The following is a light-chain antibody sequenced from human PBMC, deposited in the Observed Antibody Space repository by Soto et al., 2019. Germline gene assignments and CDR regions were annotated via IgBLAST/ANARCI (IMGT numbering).Light chain of an antibody. V-gene: IGKV1-39*01. CDR1: QSIDRY. J-gene: IGKJ1*01. CDR2: AAS. Sequence: DIQMTQSPSSLSASVGDRVTITCRASQSIDRYLNWYQQKPGKAPKLLIYAASSLQSGVPSRFSGSGSGTDFTLTISSLQPEDFATDYCQQSYSTLRTFGQGTKVDIK. CDR3: QQSYSTLRT.